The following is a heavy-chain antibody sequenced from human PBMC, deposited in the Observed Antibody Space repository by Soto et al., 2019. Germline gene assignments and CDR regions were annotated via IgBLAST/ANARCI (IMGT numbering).Heavy chain of an antibody. V-gene: IGHV1-69*02. CDR2: IIPILGIA. CDR3: ESDCSSTSCYSHYYYYGMDV. D-gene: IGHD2-2*01. CDR1: GGTFSSYT. J-gene: IGHJ6*02. Sequence: QVQLVQSGAEVKKPGSSVKVSCKASGGTFSSYTISWVRQAPGQGLEWMGRIIPILGIANYAQKFQGRVTITADKSTSTAYMERSSLRPEHTDVYYCESDCSSTSCYSHYYYYGMDVWGQGTTVTVSS.